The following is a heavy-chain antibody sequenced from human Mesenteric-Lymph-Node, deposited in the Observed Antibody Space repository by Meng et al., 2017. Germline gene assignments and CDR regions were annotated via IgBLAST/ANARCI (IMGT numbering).Heavy chain of an antibody. V-gene: IGHV3-74*01. CDR1: GFSFIDYR. CDR2: IMGDGSDT. Sequence: GGSLRLSCAASGFSFIDYRFHLVRQAPGKGLVWVSHIMGDGSDTRYADSVKGRFAISRDNAKKSVYLQMNSLSAEDTAVYYCVREDYWACDSWCQGTMVTVSA. D-gene: IGHD4/OR15-4a*01. J-gene: IGHJ3*02. CDR3: VREDYWACDS.